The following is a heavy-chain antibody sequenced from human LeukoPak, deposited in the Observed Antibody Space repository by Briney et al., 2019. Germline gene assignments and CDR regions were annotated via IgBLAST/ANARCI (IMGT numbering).Heavy chain of an antibody. CDR2: ISSSSSPI. Sequence: PGGSLRLSCAASGFTSSTYSMNWVRQAPGKGLEWVSYISSSSSPIYYADSVKGRFTISRDNAKNSLYLQMNSLRAEDTAVYYCARDVGYWYFDLWGRGTLVTVSS. CDR3: ARDVGYWYFDL. D-gene: IGHD2-15*01. CDR1: GFTSSTYS. V-gene: IGHV3-48*01. J-gene: IGHJ2*01.